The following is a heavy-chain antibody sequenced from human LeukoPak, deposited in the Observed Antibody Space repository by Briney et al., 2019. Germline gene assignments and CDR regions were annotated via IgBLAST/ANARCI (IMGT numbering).Heavy chain of an antibody. CDR2: VYYGRSP. V-gene: IGHV4-39*02. D-gene: IGHD6-25*01. Sequence: SETLSLTCTVSGDSISRSTYYWAWIRQPPGKGLDWIGSVYYGRSPYFNPSLESRATISVDTSKNHFSLKMSSVTAADTASYYCARSSGTGTFSYWGQGTLVTVSS. CDR1: GDSISRSTYY. J-gene: IGHJ4*02. CDR3: ARSSGTGTFSY.